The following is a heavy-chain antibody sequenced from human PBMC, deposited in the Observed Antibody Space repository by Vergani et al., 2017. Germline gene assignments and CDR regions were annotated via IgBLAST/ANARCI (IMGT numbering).Heavy chain of an antibody. J-gene: IGHJ4*02. V-gene: IGHV3-48*01. CDR3: AKDAIVDYGFYFDH. Sequence: EVQLVESGGGLVQPGGSLRLSCAASGFSFSNCNMNWVRQAPGKGLEWISYISDRSASMYYAASVRGRFTVSRDNARNSLSLQMNSLRAEDTAIYYCAKDAIVDYGFYFDHWGQGVLVTVSS. CDR2: ISDRSASM. D-gene: IGHD4-17*01. CDR1: GFSFSNCN.